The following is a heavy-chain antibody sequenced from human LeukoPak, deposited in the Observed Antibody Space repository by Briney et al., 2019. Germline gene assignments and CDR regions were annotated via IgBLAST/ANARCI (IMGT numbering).Heavy chain of an antibody. V-gene: IGHV4-39*01. D-gene: IGHD3-10*01. J-gene: IGHJ5*02. CDR1: GGSISNNNYD. CDR2: MYYSGST. CDR3: ARRRFGDPGADP. Sequence: PSETLSLTCTVSGGSISNNNYDWGWIRQPPGKGLEWIGTMYYSGSTYYNPSLKSRVTISVDTSKNQFSLKLSSVTAADTAVYYCARRRFGDPGADPWGQGTLVTVSS.